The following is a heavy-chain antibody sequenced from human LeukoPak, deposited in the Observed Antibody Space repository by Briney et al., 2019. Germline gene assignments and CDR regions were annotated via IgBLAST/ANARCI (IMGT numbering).Heavy chain of an antibody. CDR2: INHSEST. CDR3: ARGPDSGSHFAWFDP. J-gene: IGHJ5*02. D-gene: IGHD3-10*01. Sequence: QPSETLSLTCAVYGGSFSGFYWSWVRQPPGKGLEWIGEINHSESTHYNPSFKSRVTILVDTSRHQFSLKLTSVTAADTAVYYCARGPDSGSHFAWFDPWGQGTLVTVSS. CDR1: GGSFSGFY. V-gene: IGHV4-34*01.